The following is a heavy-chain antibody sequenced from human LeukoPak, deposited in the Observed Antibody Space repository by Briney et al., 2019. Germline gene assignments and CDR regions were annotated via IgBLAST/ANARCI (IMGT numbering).Heavy chain of an antibody. V-gene: IGHV3-48*03. Sequence: PGGSLRLSCAASGFTFSSYEMNWVRQAPGKGLEWVSYISSSGSTIYYADSVKGRFTISRDNAKNSLYLQMNSLRAEDTAVYYCARGLRVYLGHYYYYYMDVWGKGTTVTVSS. CDR1: GFTFSSYE. J-gene: IGHJ6*03. D-gene: IGHD2-8*01. CDR3: ARGLRVYLGHYYYYYMDV. CDR2: ISSSGSTI.